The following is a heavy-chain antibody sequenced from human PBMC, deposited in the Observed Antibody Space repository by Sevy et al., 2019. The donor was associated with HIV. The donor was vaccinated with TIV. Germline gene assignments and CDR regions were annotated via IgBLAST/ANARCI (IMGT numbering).Heavy chain of an antibody. J-gene: IGHJ4*02. D-gene: IGHD2-21*02. CDR2: ISSNSNDI. CDR1: GFIFSNYN. Sequence: GGSLRLSCAASGFIFSNYNMKWVRQAPGKGQEWVSSISSNSNDIYYGDSVKGRFTISRNNAKNSLYLQMNSLRAEDTAVYYCARKMELLVPDYWGQGTLVTVSS. CDR3: ARKMELLVPDY. V-gene: IGHV3-21*01.